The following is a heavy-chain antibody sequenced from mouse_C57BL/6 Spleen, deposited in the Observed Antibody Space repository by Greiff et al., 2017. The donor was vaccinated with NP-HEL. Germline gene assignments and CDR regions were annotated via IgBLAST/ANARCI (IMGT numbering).Heavy chain of an antibody. CDR3: ARDSSGFLAY. J-gene: IGHJ3*01. CDR2: INYDGSST. V-gene: IGHV5-16*01. Sequence: EVMLVESEGGLVQPGSSMKLSCTASGFTFSDYYMAWVRQVPEKGLEWVANINYDGSSTYYLDSLKSRFIISRYNAKNILYLQMSSLKSEDTATYYCARDSSGFLAYWGQGTLVTVSA. CDR1: GFTFSDYY. D-gene: IGHD3-2*02.